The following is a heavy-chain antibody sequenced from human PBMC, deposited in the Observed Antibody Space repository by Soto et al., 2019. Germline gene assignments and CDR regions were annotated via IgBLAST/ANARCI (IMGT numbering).Heavy chain of an antibody. V-gene: IGHV4-39*01. Sequence: SETLSLTCSVSGGSISNSRDYWGWIRQPPGKGLEWIATIYYSGKTYYNPSLKSRVTISLDTSKNQFSLKLSSVTAADTAVYYCARQSGYWWFDPWGQGTLVTVSS. J-gene: IGHJ5*02. CDR1: GGSISNSRDY. CDR3: ARQSGYWWFDP. D-gene: IGHD5-18*01. CDR2: IYYSGKT.